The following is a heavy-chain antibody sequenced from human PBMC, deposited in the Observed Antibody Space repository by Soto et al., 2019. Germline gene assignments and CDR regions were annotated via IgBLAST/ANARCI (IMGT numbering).Heavy chain of an antibody. CDR3: AKGTFPWLVRSVADY. J-gene: IGHJ4*02. CDR1: GFTFSSYA. Sequence: GGSLRLSCAASGFTFSSYAMSWVRQAPGKGLEWVSAISGSGGSTYYADSVKGRFTISRDNSKNTLYLQMNSLRAEDTAVYYCAKGTFPWLVRSVADYWGQGTLVTVSS. D-gene: IGHD6-19*01. V-gene: IGHV3-23*01. CDR2: ISGSGGST.